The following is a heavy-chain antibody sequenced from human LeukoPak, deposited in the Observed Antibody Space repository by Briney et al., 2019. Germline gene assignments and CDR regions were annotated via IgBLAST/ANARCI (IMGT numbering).Heavy chain of an antibody. CDR1: GYTFTCYY. D-gene: IGHD3-22*01. Sequence: ASVKVSCKASGYTFTCYYMHWVRQAPGQGLEWMGWINPNSGGTNYAQKFQGRVTITRDTSISTAYMELSRLRSDDTAVYYCARVVVGGSSGYYASGEGDYWGQGTLVTVSS. V-gene: IGHV1-2*02. CDR3: ARVVVGGSSGYYASGEGDY. CDR2: INPNSGGT. J-gene: IGHJ4*02.